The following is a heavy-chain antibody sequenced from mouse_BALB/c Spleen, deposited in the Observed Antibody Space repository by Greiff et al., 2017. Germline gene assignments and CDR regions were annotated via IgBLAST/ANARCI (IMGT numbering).Heavy chain of an antibody. CDR2: IDPETGGT. V-gene: IGHV1-15*01. J-gene: IGHJ3*01. Sequence: QVQLQQSGAELVRPGASVTLSCKASGYTFTDYEMHWVKQTPVHGLEWIGAIDPETGGTAYNQKFKGKATLTADKSSSTAYMELRSLTSEDSAVYYCTDRDTGLFAYWGQGTLVTVSA. CDR3: TDRDTGLFAY. D-gene: IGHD1-1*01. CDR1: GYTFTDYE.